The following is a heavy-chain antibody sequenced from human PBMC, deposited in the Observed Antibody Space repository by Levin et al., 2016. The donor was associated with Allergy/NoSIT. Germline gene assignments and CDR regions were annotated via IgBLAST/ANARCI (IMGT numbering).Heavy chain of an antibody. CDR1: GYSFTSYW. V-gene: IGHV5-10-1*01. J-gene: IGHJ6*02. Sequence: GGSLRLSCKGSGYSFTSYWISWVRQMPGKGLEWMGRIDPSDSYTNYSPSFQGHVTISADKSISTAYLQWSSLKASDTAMYYCARHEAYYYGSGSYLYYYGMDVWGQGTTVTVSS. D-gene: IGHD3-10*01. CDR2: IDPSDSYT. CDR3: ARHEAYYYGSGSYLYYYGMDV.